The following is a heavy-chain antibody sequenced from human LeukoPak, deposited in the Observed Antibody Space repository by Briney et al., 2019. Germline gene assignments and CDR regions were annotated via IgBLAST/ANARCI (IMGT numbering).Heavy chain of an antibody. D-gene: IGHD3-10*01. Sequence: SVKVSCKASGGTFSSYAISWVRQAPGQGLEWMGGIIPIFGTANYAQQFQGRVTITADESTSTAYMELSSLRSEDTAVYYCARGMYRNGSGSYYHFDYWGQGTLVTVSS. J-gene: IGHJ4*02. CDR3: ARGMYRNGSGSYYHFDY. V-gene: IGHV1-69*01. CDR2: IIPIFGTA. CDR1: GGTFSSYA.